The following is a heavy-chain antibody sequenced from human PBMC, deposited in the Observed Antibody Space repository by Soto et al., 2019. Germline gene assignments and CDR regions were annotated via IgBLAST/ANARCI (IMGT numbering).Heavy chain of an antibody. D-gene: IGHD5-18*01. CDR3: AKDRRGYRPGYFDY. CDR1: GFTFSSYW. CDR2: IKQDGSEK. J-gene: IGHJ4*02. V-gene: IGHV3-7*01. Sequence: PGGSLRLSCAASGFTFSSYWMSWVRQAPGKGLEWVANIKQDGSEKYYVDSVKGRFTISRDNAKNSLYLQMNSLRAEDTAVYYCAKDRRGYRPGYFDYWGQGTLVTVSS.